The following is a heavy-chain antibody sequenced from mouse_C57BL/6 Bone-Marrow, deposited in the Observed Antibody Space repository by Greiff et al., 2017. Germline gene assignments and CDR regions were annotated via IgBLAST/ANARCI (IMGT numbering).Heavy chain of an antibody. D-gene: IGHD1-1*01. Sequence: QVQLQQPGAELVKPGASVKLSCKASGYTFTSYWMQWVKQRPGQGLEWIGEIDPSDSYTNYNQKFKGKATLTVDTSSRTAYMQLSSLTSEDSAVYFCARCSTVFPPPFFDYWGQGTTLTVSS. CDR2: IDPSDSYT. V-gene: IGHV1-50*01. CDR3: ARCSTVFPPPFFDY. CDR1: GYTFTSYW. J-gene: IGHJ2*01.